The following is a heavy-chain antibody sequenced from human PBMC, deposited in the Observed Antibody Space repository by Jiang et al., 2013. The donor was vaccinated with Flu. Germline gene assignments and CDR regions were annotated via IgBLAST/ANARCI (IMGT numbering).Heavy chain of an antibody. CDR2: IYYSGST. CDR3: ARGYYDILTGYSNLAY. J-gene: IGHJ4*02. CDR1: GGSISSGGYY. D-gene: IGHD3-9*01. Sequence: TLSLTCTVSGGSISSGGYYWSWIRQHPGKGLEWIGYIYYSGSTYYNPSLKSRVTISVDTSKNQFSLKLSSVTAADTAVYYCARGYYDILTGYSNLAYWGQGTLVTVSS. V-gene: IGHV4-31*03.